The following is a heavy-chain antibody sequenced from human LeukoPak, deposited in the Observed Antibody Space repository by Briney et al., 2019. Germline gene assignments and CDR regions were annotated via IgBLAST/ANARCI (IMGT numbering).Heavy chain of an antibody. CDR1: GGSISSYY. D-gene: IGHD3-16*01. CDR3: ARDRHWTNDWVFDY. J-gene: IGHJ4*02. Sequence: SETLSLTCTVSGGSISSYYWSWIRQPPGKGLEWIGYIYYRGSTDYNPSLKSRVTISVDTPKNQFSLKLSSVTAADTAVYYCARDRHWTNDWVFDYWGQGTPVTVSS. CDR2: IYYRGST. V-gene: IGHV4-59*01.